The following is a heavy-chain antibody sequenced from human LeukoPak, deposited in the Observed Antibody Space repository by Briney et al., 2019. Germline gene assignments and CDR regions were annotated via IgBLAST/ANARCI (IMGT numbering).Heavy chain of an antibody. CDR1: GGSISSSSYY. CDR3: ARAHCTATSCHHFDY. V-gene: IGHV4-39*07. Sequence: SETLSLTCTVSGGSISSSSYYWGWIRQPPGKGLEWIGSIYYSGSTYYNPSLKSRVTMSVDTSKNQFSLKLSSVTAADTAVYYCARAHCTATSCHHFDYWGQGALVIVSS. D-gene: IGHD2-2*01. J-gene: IGHJ4*02. CDR2: IYYSGST.